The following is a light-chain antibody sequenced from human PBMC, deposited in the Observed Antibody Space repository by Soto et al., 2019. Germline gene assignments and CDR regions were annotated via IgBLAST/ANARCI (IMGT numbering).Light chain of an antibody. V-gene: IGKV1-17*01. CDR3: LQHSSYPLT. J-gene: IGKJ4*01. Sequence: DIPMTQSPSSLSASVGDRVTITCRASQGIRKDLGWFQQKPGEAPKRLIYAGSDLQNGVPSRFSGSGSGTEFTLTISSLQPEDFATYYCLQHSSYPLTFGGGTTVEIK. CDR2: AGS. CDR1: QGIRKD.